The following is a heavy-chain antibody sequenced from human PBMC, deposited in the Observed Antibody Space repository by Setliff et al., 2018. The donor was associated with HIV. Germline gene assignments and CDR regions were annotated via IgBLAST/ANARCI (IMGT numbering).Heavy chain of an antibody. D-gene: IGHD3-9*01. V-gene: IGHV3-11*04. J-gene: IGHJ6*03. Sequence: GESLKISCAASGFTFSDHYMSWIRQAPGKGLEWVSYISSSGSTIYYADSVKGRFTISRDNAKNSLYLQMNSLRAEDTAVYYCVRTYYDILTGYGGFYYMDVWGKGTTVTVSS. CDR1: GFTFSDHY. CDR2: ISSSGSTI. CDR3: VRTYYDILTGYGGFYYMDV.